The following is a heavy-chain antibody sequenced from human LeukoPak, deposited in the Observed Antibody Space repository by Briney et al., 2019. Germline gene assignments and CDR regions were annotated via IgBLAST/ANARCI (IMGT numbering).Heavy chain of an antibody. CDR1: GFTFSSYA. V-gene: IGHV3-64D*06. CDR2: IVSNAGST. Sequence: GEPLRLSCSASGFTFSSYAMHWVRQAPGKGLEYVSAIVSNAGSTHYADSVKGRFTISRDNSKNTLYLQMSSLRAEDTAVYYCVKPLGSSGYAYFFDYWGQGTLVTVFS. CDR3: VKPLGSSGYAYFFDY. J-gene: IGHJ4*02. D-gene: IGHD5-12*01.